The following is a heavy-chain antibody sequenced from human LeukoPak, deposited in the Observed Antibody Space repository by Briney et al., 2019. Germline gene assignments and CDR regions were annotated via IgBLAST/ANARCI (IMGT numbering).Heavy chain of an antibody. D-gene: IGHD3-22*01. V-gene: IGHV3-30*18. CDR1: GFTFSRYG. Sequence: GGSLRLSCAASGFTFSRYGMHWVRQAPGKGLEWVAVILSDGNNKYYADSVKGRFTISRDNSKNTLYLQMNSPRAEDTAVYYCAKVGYYYDSSGYYVGGGLDYWGQGTLATVSS. CDR3: AKVGYYYDSSGYYVGGGLDY. CDR2: ILSDGNNK. J-gene: IGHJ4*02.